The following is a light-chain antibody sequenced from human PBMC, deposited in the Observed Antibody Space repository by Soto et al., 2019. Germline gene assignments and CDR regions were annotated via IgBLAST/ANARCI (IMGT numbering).Light chain of an antibody. CDR2: EVN. CDR3: CSFVRTNGLL. J-gene: IGLJ2*01. Sequence: QSALTQPASVSGSPGQSITISCTGTSSDVGSYDFVSWYQHHSGKAPKIIIYEVNKRPSGISDRFSGSKSGNTASLTISGLQAEDEAAYFCCSFVRTNGLLFGGGTQLTVL. CDR1: SSDVGSYDF. V-gene: IGLV2-23*02.